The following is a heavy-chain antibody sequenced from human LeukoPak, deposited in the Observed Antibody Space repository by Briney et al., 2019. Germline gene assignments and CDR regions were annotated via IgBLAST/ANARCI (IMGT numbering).Heavy chain of an antibody. CDR1: GFTFSSYS. CDR3: ARDGGGYSGYDPDY. D-gene: IGHD5-12*01. V-gene: IGHV3-21*01. CDR2: ISSSSSYI. J-gene: IGHJ4*02. Sequence: GGSLRLSCAASGFTFSSYSMNWVRQAPGKGLEWVSSISSSSSYIYYADSVKGRFTISRDNAKNSLYLQMNSLRAEDTAVYYCARDGGGYSGYDPDYWGQGTLATVSS.